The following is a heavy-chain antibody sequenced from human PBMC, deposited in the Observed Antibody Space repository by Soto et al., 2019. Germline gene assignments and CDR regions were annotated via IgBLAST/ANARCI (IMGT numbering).Heavy chain of an antibody. CDR2: IIPIFGIA. V-gene: IGHV1-69*13. J-gene: IGHJ6*02. Sequence: ASVKVSCKASGGTFGRYSITWVRQAPGHGLEWIGRIIPIFGIASYAQKFQGRVTITADESTSTAYMELSSLRSDDTAVYYCAREDRDRETGLVPAAIDGMDVWGQGTTVTVSS. CDR3: AREDRDRETGLVPAAIDGMDV. CDR1: GGTFGRYS. D-gene: IGHD2-2*01.